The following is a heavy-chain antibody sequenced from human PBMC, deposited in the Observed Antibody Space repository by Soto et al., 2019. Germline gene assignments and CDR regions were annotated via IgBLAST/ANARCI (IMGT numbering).Heavy chain of an antibody. CDR1: GGSISSGDYY. V-gene: IGHV4-30-4*01. D-gene: IGHD1-26*01. CDR2: ISYSGST. Sequence: QVQLQESGPGLVKPSQTLSLTCTVSGGSISSGDYYWSWIRQPPGKGLEWIGYISYSGSTYYNPSLKSRVTISEDTSKNHFPLKLSSVTAADTAVYYCASSKGGSDFDYWGQGTLVTVSS. J-gene: IGHJ4*02. CDR3: ASSKGGSDFDY.